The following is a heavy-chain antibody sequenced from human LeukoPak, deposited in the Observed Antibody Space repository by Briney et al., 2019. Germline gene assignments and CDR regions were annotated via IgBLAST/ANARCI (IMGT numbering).Heavy chain of an antibody. CDR2: ISAYNGNT. CDR3: ARDCGGLGGSCYSPPNLDY. CDR1: GYTFTSYG. J-gene: IGHJ4*02. V-gene: IGHV1-18*01. D-gene: IGHD2-15*01. Sequence: GASVKVSCKASGYTFTSYGISWVRQAPGQGLEWMGWISAYNGNTNYAQKLQGRVTMTTDTSTSTAYMELRSLRSDDTAVYYCARDCGGLGGSCYSPPNLDYWGQGTLVTVSS.